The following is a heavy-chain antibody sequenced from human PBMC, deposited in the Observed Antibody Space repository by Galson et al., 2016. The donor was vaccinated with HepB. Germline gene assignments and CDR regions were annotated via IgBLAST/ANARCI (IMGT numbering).Heavy chain of an antibody. Sequence: TLSLTCTVSHGSVSSDASYWSWVRQHPGKGLEWIGYINYSGSTYYSPSFESRVTMSVDTSKNQFSLNLSSVTAADTAVCYCARKLVAPGKTYFDYWGQGALVTVSS. J-gene: IGHJ4*02. CDR2: INYSGST. CDR3: ARKLVAPGKTYFDY. D-gene: IGHD6-13*01. CDR1: HGSVSSDASY. V-gene: IGHV4-31*03.